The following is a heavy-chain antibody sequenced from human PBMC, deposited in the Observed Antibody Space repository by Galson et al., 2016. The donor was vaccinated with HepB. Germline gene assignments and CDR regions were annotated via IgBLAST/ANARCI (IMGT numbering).Heavy chain of an antibody. J-gene: IGHJ5*02. D-gene: IGHD2-15*01. V-gene: IGHV1-46*01. Sequence: SVKVSCKASGYTFTEYYIHWVRQAPGKGPEWMGVINPNIGSTTYAQNFQGRVTMTRDTSKGTVYMERSSLRSEDTAVYFCARDGGDGGGGRCRGSKNAFDLWGQGTPVTVSS. CDR2: INPNIGST. CDR3: ARDGGDGGGGRCRGSKNAFDL. CDR1: GYTFTEYY.